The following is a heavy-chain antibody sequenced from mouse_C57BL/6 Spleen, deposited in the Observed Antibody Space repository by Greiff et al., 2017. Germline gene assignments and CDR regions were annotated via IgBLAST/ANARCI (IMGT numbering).Heavy chain of an antibody. CDR3: ARATTVPEAWFAY. Sequence: VQLQQPGAELVRPGSSVKLSCKASGYTFTSYWMHWVKQRPIQGLEWIGNIDPSDSENHYNPKFKAKATLTLDKASSPAYMQLSSLTSEDSAVDYCARATTVPEAWFAYWGQGTLVTVSA. CDR2: IDPSDSEN. V-gene: IGHV1-52*01. CDR1: GYTFTSYW. J-gene: IGHJ3*01. D-gene: IGHD1-1*01.